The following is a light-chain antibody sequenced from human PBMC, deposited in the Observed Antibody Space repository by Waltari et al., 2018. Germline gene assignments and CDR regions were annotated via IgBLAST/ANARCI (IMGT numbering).Light chain of an antibody. CDR1: QRIGSR. Sequence: EIVLPQSPDFQSVPPEEKVTLTCRASQRIGSRLHWFQQKPNQSPKLRIKYASQSISGVPSRFSGSGSGTDFTLTINSLEAEDAAVYYCHQIASLPRTFGPGTKVEIK. CDR3: HQIASLPRT. V-gene: IGKV6D-21*02. CDR2: YAS. J-gene: IGKJ1*01.